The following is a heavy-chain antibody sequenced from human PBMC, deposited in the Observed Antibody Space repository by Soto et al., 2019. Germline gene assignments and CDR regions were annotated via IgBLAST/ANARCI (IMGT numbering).Heavy chain of an antibody. Sequence: EVQLLESGGGLVQPGGSLRLSCAASGFTFSNYAMSWVRQAPGKGLEWVSAISGSGGSTYYAYSVKGRFTISRDNSKNTLFLQMNSLRAEDTAVYYCAKDRYCSGGSCYSECAFDIWGQGTMVTVAS. CDR3: AKDRYCSGGSCYSECAFDI. CDR1: GFTFSNYA. J-gene: IGHJ3*02. D-gene: IGHD2-15*01. V-gene: IGHV3-23*01. CDR2: ISGSGGST.